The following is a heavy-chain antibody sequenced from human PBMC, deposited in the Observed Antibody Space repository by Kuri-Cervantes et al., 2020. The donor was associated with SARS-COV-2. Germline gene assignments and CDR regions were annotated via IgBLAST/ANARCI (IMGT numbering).Heavy chain of an antibody. Sequence: ASVKVSCKASGYTFTSYAMHWVRQAPGQRLEWMGWINAGNGNTKYSQKFQGRVTITRDTSASTVYMELSSLRSEDTAVYYCARGRPYCSGGSCYPYGFQHWGQGTLVTVSS. V-gene: IGHV1-3*01. J-gene: IGHJ1*01. D-gene: IGHD2-15*01. CDR3: ARGRPYCSGGSCYPYGFQH. CDR1: GYTFTSYA. CDR2: INAGNGNT.